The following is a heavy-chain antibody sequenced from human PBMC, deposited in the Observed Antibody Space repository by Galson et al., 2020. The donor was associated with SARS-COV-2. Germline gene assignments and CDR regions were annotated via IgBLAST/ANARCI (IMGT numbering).Heavy chain of an antibody. D-gene: IGHD3-10*01. CDR2: IYHSGST. V-gene: IGHV4-30-2*01. Sequence: ASETLSLTCAVSGGSISSGGYSWSWIRQPPGKGLEWIGYIYHSGSTYYNPSLKSRVTISVDRSKNQFSLRLSSVTAADTAIYYCARDRFPSPLYGSGSYFPGDAFAIWGQGTLVTVSS. J-gene: IGHJ3*02. CDR3: ARDRFPSPLYGSGSYFPGDAFAI. CDR1: GGSISSGGYS.